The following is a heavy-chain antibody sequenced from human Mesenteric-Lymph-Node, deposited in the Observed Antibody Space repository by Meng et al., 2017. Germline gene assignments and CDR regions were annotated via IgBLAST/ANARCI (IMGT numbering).Heavy chain of an antibody. CDR2: IDWDDDE. CDR3: ARAYDSSGYTAFDI. V-gene: IGHV2-70*04. CDR1: GISLSTSGMR. Sequence: SGPTLVKPTQTLTLTCTFSGISLSTSGMRVSWIRQPPGKALEWLARIDWDDDEFYSTSLKTRLTISKDTSKNQVVLTMTKMDPVDTGTYYCARAYDSSGYTAFDIWGQGTLVT. J-gene: IGHJ3*02. D-gene: IGHD3-22*01.